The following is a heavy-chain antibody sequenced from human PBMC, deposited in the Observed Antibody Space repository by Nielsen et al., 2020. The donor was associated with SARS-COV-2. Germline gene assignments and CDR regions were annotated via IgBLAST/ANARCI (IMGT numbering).Heavy chain of an antibody. J-gene: IGHJ6*02. CDR3: ARESVVGIFGVVITYGMDV. D-gene: IGHD3-3*01. CDR1: GYTFTSYY. V-gene: IGHV1-46*01. Sequence: APVKVSCKASGYTFTSYYMHWVRQAPGQGLEWMGIINPSGGSTSYAQKFQGRVTMTRDTSTSTVYMELSSLRSEDTAVYYCARESVVGIFGVVITYGMDVWGQGTTVTVSS. CDR2: INPSGGST.